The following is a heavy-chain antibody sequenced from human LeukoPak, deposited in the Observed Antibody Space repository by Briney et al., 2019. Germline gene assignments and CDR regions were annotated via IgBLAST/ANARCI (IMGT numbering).Heavy chain of an antibody. D-gene: IGHD5-12*01. J-gene: IGHJ4*02. CDR2: ISYTGST. V-gene: IGHV4-39*01. CDR1: GGSTSSSGYY. CDR3: ARREIVATIDY. Sequence: PSETLSLTCAVSGGSTSSSGYYWAWIRQPPGKGLEWIGSISYTGSTYYNPSLKSRLTISADTSKNQFSLKLTSVTAADTAVYYCARREIVATIDYWGQGTLVTVSS.